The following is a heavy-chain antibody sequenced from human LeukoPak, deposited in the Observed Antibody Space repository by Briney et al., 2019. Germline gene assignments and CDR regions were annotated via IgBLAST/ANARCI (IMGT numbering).Heavy chain of an antibody. CDR2: INTNSGGT. D-gene: IGHD6-13*01. V-gene: IGHV1-2*02. Sequence: ASVKVSCKASGYTFSIHHIQWVRQAPGQGVEWLGWINTNSGGTTYSQNFQGRITMTRDPSITTVYMELSSLRSDDTDVYYCARDYCTSCWDNWGQGTLVTVSS. CDR3: ARDYCTSCWDN. CDR1: GYTFSIHH. J-gene: IGHJ4*02.